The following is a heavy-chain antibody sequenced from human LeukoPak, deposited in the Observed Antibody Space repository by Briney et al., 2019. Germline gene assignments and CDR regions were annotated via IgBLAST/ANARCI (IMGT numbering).Heavy chain of an antibody. Sequence: SETLSLTCTVSGVSISSGGYYWSWIRRRPGKGLVWIRYIYYSGTTYYSPSLKSRVIISVDSSENQFSLKLSSVTAADTAEYFCARSTVTRIIVSWGQGTLVTVSS. CDR2: IYYSGTT. J-gene: IGHJ4*02. D-gene: IGHD4-17*01. V-gene: IGHV4-31*03. CDR1: GVSISSGGYY. CDR3: ARSTVTRIIVS.